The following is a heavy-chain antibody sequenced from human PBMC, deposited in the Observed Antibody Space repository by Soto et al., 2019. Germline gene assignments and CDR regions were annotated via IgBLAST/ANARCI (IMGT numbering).Heavy chain of an antibody. CDR1: GFTFSTYG. D-gene: IGHD6-13*01. J-gene: IGHJ4*02. V-gene: IGHV3-33*01. CDR3: ARGIGSSWHTAFGY. CDR2: MWFDGTNE. Sequence: GGSLRLSCAASGFTFSTYGMHWVRQAPGKGLEWVAVMWFDGTNENYADSVKGRFTISRDNSKNTLYLQMNGLRVEDTAVYYCARGIGSSWHTAFGYWGQGTLVTVSS.